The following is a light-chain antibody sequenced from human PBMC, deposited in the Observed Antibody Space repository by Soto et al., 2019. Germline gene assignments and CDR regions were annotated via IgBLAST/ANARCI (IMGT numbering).Light chain of an antibody. V-gene: IGLV2-14*01. CDR2: DVS. Sequence: QSALTQPASVSGSPGQSITISCTGTSSDVGGYNYVSWYQQHPGKAPKLMIYDVSNRPSGVSNRFSGSKSGNTASLTISGGQDADEAAYYCSSYTRSSTNVVFGGGTKVTVL. CDR3: SSYTRSSTNVV. CDR1: SSDVGGYNY. J-gene: IGLJ2*01.